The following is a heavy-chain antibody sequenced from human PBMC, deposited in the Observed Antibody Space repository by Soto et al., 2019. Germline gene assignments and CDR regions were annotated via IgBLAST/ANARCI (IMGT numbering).Heavy chain of an antibody. J-gene: IGHJ4*02. D-gene: IGHD1-26*01. Sequence: QLVESGGGLVQPGRSLRLSCAASGFTFGDYAMYWVRQAPGKGLEWVSGISWNGGSIGYEDSVKGRFTISRDNAKNSLYLQMDSLRPEYTALYYCAKEHTWGGGTYSPFDCWGQGTLVTVSS. CDR2: ISWNGGSI. CDR1: GFTFGDYA. V-gene: IGHV3-9*01. CDR3: AKEHTWGGGTYSPFDC.